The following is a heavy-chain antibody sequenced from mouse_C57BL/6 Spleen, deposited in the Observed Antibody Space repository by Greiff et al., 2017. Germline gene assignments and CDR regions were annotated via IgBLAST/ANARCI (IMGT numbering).Heavy chain of an antibody. CDR1: GYTFTDYE. D-gene: IGHD2-3*01. CDR3: TRDGRDYFDY. J-gene: IGHJ2*01. CDR2: IDPETGCT. Sequence: VQLVESGAELVRPGASVTLSCKASGYTFTDYEMHWVKQTPVHGLEWIGAIDPETGCTAYNQKFKGKAILTADKSSSTAYMELRSLTSEDSAVYYCTRDGRDYFDYWGQGTTLTVSS. V-gene: IGHV1-15*01.